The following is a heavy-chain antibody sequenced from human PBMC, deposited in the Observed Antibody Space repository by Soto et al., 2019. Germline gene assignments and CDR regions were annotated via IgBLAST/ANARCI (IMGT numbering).Heavy chain of an antibody. CDR2: LSNTGRRT. CDR3: ANEIGATKGHFDN. CDR1: VFPFFANS. J-gene: IGHJ4*02. D-gene: IGHD1-26*01. V-gene: IGHV3-23*01. Sequence: PWLSXRLSGLVAVFPFFANSIILFRHAPGKGIELVSGLSNTGRRTSYADSVKGRFNISRDNSENTVYLQMNRLRVEDTAVYYCANEIGATKGHFDNCGQGPLV.